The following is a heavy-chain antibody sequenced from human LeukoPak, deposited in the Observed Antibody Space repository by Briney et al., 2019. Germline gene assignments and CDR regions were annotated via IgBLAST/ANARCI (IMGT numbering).Heavy chain of an antibody. J-gene: IGHJ4*02. D-gene: IGHD5-18*01. CDR1: GYSFTGFW. V-gene: IGHV5-51*01. CDR2: IYPYDSET. Sequence: GESLKISCKASGYSFTGFWIGWVRQMPGKGLEWMGIIYPYDSETRYSPSFQGQVTISADKSISTAYLQWSSLKASDTAMYYCARHIGYSAWNPDYWGQRTLVTDSS. CDR3: ARHIGYSAWNPDY.